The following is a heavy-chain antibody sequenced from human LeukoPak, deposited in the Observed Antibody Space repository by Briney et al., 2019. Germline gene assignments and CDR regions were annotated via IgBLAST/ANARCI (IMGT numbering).Heavy chain of an antibody. Sequence: PSETLSLTCAVSGDSVSSDSCYWHWIRRSPGKGLEWVGFVYYSGRTKYNPSLKSRVAMSIDTSKNQVSLRLRSVTAADTAMYFCVREASTSYYDSSGYYRQTETFDVWGLGTMVTVSS. CDR1: GDSVSSDSCY. V-gene: IGHV4-61*01. J-gene: IGHJ3*01. D-gene: IGHD3-22*01. CDR3: VREASTSYYDSSGYYRQTETFDV. CDR2: VYYSGRT.